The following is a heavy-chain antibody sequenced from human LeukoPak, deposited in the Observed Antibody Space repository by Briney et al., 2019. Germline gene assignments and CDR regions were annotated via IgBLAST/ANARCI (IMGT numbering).Heavy chain of an antibody. CDR3: ARLLRLRAPGGYSYGSEYFQH. CDR2: IYHSGST. D-gene: IGHD5-18*01. Sequence: NPSETLSLTCAVSGVSISSSNWWSWVRQPPGKGLEWIGEIYHSGSTNYNPSLKSRVTISVDTSKNQFSLKLSSVTAADTAVYYCARLLRLRAPGGYSYGSEYFQHWGQGTLVTVSS. V-gene: IGHV4-4*02. J-gene: IGHJ1*01. CDR1: GVSISSSNW.